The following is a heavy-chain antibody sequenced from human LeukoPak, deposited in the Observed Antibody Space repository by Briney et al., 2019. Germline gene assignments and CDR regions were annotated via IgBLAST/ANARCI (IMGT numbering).Heavy chain of an antibody. J-gene: IGHJ4*02. CDR1: GFTFSSYA. CDR2: ISGSGGST. Sequence: GGSLRLSCAASGFTFSSYAMSWVRQAPGKGLEWVSAISGSGGSTYYADSVKGRFTISRDNSKNTLYLQMNSLRAEDTAVYYCVPWFWSGYFGYWGQGTLVTVSS. V-gene: IGHV3-23*01. D-gene: IGHD3-3*01. CDR3: VPWFWSGYFGY.